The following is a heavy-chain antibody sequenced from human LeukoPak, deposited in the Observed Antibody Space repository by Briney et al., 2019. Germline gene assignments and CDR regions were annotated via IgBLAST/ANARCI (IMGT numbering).Heavy chain of an antibody. CDR1: GGSITNFY. D-gene: IGHD6-19*01. CDR3: ARQFILQDSSGLTSAFDY. J-gene: IGHJ4*02. CDR2: IYYTGST. Sequence: PSETLSLTCTVSGGSITNFYWSWVRQPPGKRLEWLGFIYYTGSTTYNPSLESRVTISVDTSKNQFSLKLSSVTAADTAVYYCARQFILQDSSGLTSAFDYWGQGTLVTVSS. V-gene: IGHV4-59*08.